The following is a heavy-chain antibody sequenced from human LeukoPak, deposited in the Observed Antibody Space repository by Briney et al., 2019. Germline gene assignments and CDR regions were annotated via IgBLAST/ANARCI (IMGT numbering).Heavy chain of an antibody. D-gene: IGHD2-15*01. CDR2: LNHSGST. Sequence: SETLSLTCAVYGGSFSGYYWSWIRQPPAKGLEWIGELNHSGSTNYNPSLKSRVTISVDTSKNQFSLKLSSVTAADTAVYYCARRGYCSGGSCYLHYFDYWGQGTLVTVSS. CDR3: ARRGYCSGGSCYLHYFDY. J-gene: IGHJ4*02. V-gene: IGHV4-34*01. CDR1: GGSFSGYY.